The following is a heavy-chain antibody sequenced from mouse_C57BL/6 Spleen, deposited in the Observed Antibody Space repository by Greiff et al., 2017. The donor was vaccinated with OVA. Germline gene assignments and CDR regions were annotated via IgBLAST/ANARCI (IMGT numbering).Heavy chain of an antibody. CDR3: ARLDYDGYLFDY. D-gene: IGHD2-3*01. CDR1: GYTFTDYN. J-gene: IGHJ2*01. V-gene: IGHV1-18*01. Sequence: VQLQQSGPELVKPGASVKIPCKASGYTFTDYNMDWVKQSHGKSLEWIGDINPNNGGTIYNQKFKGKATLTVDKSSSTAYMELRSLTSEDTAVYYCARLDYDGYLFDYWGQGTTLTVSS. CDR2: INPNNGGT.